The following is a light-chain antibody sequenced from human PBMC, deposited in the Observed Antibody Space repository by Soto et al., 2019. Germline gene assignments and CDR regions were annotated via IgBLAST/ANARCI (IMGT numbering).Light chain of an antibody. V-gene: IGKV1-9*01. Sequence: DNQLTQSPSFLSASVGDRVTITCRASQGISSFLVWYQQKPGRAPKVLIYAASTLQSGVPSRFSGSGSGTEFTLTISSLQPEDFATYYCQQLNSYPLTFGGGTKVEIK. CDR3: QQLNSYPLT. CDR2: AAS. J-gene: IGKJ4*01. CDR1: QGISSF.